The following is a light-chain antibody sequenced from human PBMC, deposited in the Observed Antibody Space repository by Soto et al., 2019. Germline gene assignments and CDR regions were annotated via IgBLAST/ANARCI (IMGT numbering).Light chain of an antibody. Sequence: EILMTQCPLSLSVTPLHQASLSFMSSQSVLHSDGKTHLYWYLQKPGQPPHLLIYELSNRFSGVPDKFSGSGSGTDFTLKISRVEAEDVGVYYCMQSIQVPINCGKGTRREIK. CDR2: ELS. CDR3: MQSIQVPIN. J-gene: IGKJ5*01. CDR1: QSVLHSDGKTH. V-gene: IGKV2D-29*01.